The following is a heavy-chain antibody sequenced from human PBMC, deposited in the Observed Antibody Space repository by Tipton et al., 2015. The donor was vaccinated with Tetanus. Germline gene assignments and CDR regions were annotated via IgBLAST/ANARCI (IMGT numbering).Heavy chain of an antibody. J-gene: IGHJ5*02. D-gene: IGHD3-16*01. V-gene: IGHV4-34*01. CDR1: DGSFNAYY. CDR2: VNQSGST. CDR3: ARDQGGGRVARLNWFGP. Sequence: TLSLTCGVSDGSFNAYYWSWIRQIPGKGLEWIGEVNQSGSTKYNPSFNSRAAISVDTSNNQFSLKLSSVTAADTAVYYCARDQGGGRVARLNWFGPWGQGTLVTVSS.